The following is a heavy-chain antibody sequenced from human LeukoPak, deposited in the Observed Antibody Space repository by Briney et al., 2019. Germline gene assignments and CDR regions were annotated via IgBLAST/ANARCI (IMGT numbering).Heavy chain of an antibody. V-gene: IGHV3-21*01. CDR1: GFTFSSYS. CDR2: ISSSSSYI. CDR3: ARDITICGVVNAAEDY. J-gene: IGHJ4*02. Sequence: GGSLRLSCAASGFTFSSYSMNWVRQAPGKGLEWVSSISSSSSYIYYADSVKGRFTISRENAENTLYLQVNSLRAEDTSVYYCARDITICGVVNAAEDYWGQGTLVTVSS. D-gene: IGHD3-3*01.